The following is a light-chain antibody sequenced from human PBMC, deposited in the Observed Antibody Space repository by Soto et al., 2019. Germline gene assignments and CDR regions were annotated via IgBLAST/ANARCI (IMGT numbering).Light chain of an antibody. CDR1: NIGSKS. Sequence: SSELTQPPSVSVAPGKTASITCGGDNIGSKSVHWYQQKPGQAPVLVIHHDSDRPSGIPERFSGSNYGNTATLTISRVEAGDEADYYCQVWDSSSDHPVFGGGTKLTVL. V-gene: IGLV3-21*04. CDR2: HDS. CDR3: QVWDSSSDHPV. J-gene: IGLJ2*01.